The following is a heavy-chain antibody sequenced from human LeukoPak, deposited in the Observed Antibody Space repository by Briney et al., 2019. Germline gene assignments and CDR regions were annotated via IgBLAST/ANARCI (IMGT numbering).Heavy chain of an antibody. CDR1: GFTFSSYG. CDR2: IYSGGST. Sequence: PGGSLRLSCAASGFTFSSYGMHWVRQAPGKGLEWVSVIYSGGSTYYADSVKGRFTISRDNSKNTLYLQMNSLRAEDTAVYYCAKGTTGIAVAGTEGYWGQGTLVTVSS. V-gene: IGHV3-NL1*01. CDR3: AKGTTGIAVAGTEGY. J-gene: IGHJ4*02. D-gene: IGHD6-19*01.